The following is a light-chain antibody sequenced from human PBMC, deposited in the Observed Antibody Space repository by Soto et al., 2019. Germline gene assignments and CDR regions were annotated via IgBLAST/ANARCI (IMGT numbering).Light chain of an antibody. V-gene: IGKV1-13*02. Sequence: AIQLTQSPSSLSASVGDRVTITCRASQAISNYLAWYQQKPGKTPQLLIYDGSSLESGVPSRFSGSGSGTDFTHSISSLQPEDFATYYCQQFNSYPLTFGQGTRLEIK. CDR2: DGS. CDR1: QAISNY. CDR3: QQFNSYPLT. J-gene: IGKJ5*01.